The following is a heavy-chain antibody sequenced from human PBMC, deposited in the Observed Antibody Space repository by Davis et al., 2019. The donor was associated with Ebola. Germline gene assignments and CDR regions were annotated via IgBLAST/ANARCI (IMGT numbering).Heavy chain of an antibody. CDR1: GYTFTNYG. CDR3: ARRVGVSMDTKHDY. J-gene: IGHJ4*02. CDR2: INPHNGNT. Sequence: ASVKVSCKASGYTFTNYGITWVRQAPGQGLEWMGWINPHNGNTNYAQNVQGRVTMTTDTSTSTAYMEVGSLKSEDTAVYYCARRVGVSMDTKHDYWGQGTLVTVSA. D-gene: IGHD5-18*01. V-gene: IGHV1-18*04.